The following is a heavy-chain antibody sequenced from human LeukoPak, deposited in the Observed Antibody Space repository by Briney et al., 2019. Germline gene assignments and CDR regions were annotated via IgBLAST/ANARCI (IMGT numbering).Heavy chain of an antibody. J-gene: IGHJ4*02. D-gene: IGHD6-13*01. CDR1: GYTFTGYY. CDR3: APSATSIAAAYGY. Sequence: ASVKVSCKASGYTFTGYYMHWVRQAPGQGLEWMGWINPNSGGTNYAQKFQGRFTMTRDTSISTAYMELSRLRSDDTAVYYCAPSATSIAAAYGYWGQGTLVTVSS. V-gene: IGHV1-2*02. CDR2: INPNSGGT.